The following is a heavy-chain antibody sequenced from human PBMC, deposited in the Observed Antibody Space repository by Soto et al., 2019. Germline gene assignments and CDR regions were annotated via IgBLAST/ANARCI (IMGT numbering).Heavy chain of an antibody. J-gene: IGHJ5*02. V-gene: IGHV4-59*01. CDR1: GGSISSYY. CDR3: AREGYSSSWYGIESGWFDP. D-gene: IGHD6-13*01. Sequence: SEPLSLTWTVSGGSISSYYCRWTRQPPGKGLKWIGYIYYSGSTNYNPSLKSRVTISVDTSKNQFSLKLSSVTAADTAVYYCAREGYSSSWYGIESGWFDPWGQGTLVTVS. CDR2: IYYSGST.